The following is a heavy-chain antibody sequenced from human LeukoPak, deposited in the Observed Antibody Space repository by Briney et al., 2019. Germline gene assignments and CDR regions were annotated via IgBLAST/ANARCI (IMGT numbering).Heavy chain of an antibody. J-gene: IGHJ4*02. Sequence: PGGALRLSCAASGFTFSNCWMNWVRQAPGKGVEGVANIKQDGSEKYYLDSVKGRFTSSRDNARNSLYLQISSLRAEDTAVYYCARGGGWDQLLFHYWGQGTLVTVSS. CDR3: ARGGGWDQLLFHY. D-gene: IGHD2-2*01. CDR2: IKQDGSEK. V-gene: IGHV3-7*01. CDR1: GFTFSNCW.